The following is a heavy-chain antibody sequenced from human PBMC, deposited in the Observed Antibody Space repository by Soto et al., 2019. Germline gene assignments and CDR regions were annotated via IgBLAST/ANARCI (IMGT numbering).Heavy chain of an antibody. D-gene: IGHD6-13*01. V-gene: IGHV3-21*01. CDR2: ISSNSAYI. J-gene: IGHJ5*02. Sequence: GGSLRLSCAASGFTFRIFTMNWVRHAPGKGLEWVSTISSNSAYIYYTDALRGRFTISRDNAKNSLHLQMNSLRAEDTAVYYCTRDASRDSSARGWFDPWGPGTLVTVSS. CDR1: GFTFRIFT. CDR3: TRDASRDSSARGWFDP.